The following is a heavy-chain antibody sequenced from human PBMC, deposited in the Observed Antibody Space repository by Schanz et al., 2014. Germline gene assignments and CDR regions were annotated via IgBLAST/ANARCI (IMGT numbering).Heavy chain of an antibody. D-gene: IGHD1-26*01. CDR3: ARGLIVGDGQHFYFSYGLDV. V-gene: IGHV3-7*01. Sequence: EVQLLESGGALEQPGGSLRLSCAASGITFSDYAMSWVRQAPGRGLEWVANIRQDVRAKYYVDSVKGRFTISRDNIASSLFLQMNSLRAEDSAVYYCARGLIVGDGQHFYFSYGLDVWGQGTTVTVSS. J-gene: IGHJ6*02. CDR1: GITFSDYA. CDR2: IRQDVRAK.